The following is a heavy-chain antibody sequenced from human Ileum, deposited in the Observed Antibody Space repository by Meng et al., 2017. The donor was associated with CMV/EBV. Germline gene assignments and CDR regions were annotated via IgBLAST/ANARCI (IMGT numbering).Heavy chain of an antibody. J-gene: IGHJ3*02. Sequence: GESLKISCAASGFTFSRYEMNWVRQAPGKGLEWIAYIRGRDNMIYYADSAKGRFIISRDNAKSSLYLQMSSLRVEDTAVYYCATETEGSNYDAFDIWGQGTVVTVSS. CDR3: ATETEGSNYDAFDI. CDR2: IRGRDNMI. D-gene: IGHD4-11*01. CDR1: GFTFSRYE. V-gene: IGHV3-48*03.